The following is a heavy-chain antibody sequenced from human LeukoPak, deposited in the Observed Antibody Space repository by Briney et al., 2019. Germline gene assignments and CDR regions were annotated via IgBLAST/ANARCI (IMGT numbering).Heavy chain of an antibody. J-gene: IGHJ5*02. CDR1: GGSISSSSYY. V-gene: IGHV4-39*01. Sequence: SETLSLTCTVSGGSISSSSYYWGWVRQPPGKGLEWIGSIYYSGSTYYNPSLKSRVTISVDTSENQFSLKLSSVTAADTAVYYCAEGGSGWYLNWFDPWGQGTLVTVSS. CDR2: IYYSGST. D-gene: IGHD6-19*01. CDR3: AEGGSGWYLNWFDP.